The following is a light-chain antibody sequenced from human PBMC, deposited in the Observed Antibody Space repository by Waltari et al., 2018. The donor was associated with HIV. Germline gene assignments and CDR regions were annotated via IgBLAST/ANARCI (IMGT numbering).Light chain of an antibody. CDR2: ATS. V-gene: IGKV1-12*01. J-gene: IGKJ4*01. Sequence: DIQMTQSPSAVSAYVGARVTITCRASQGISSWLAWYQQKPGKAPKLLIFATSTLQSGVPSRFSVGGSGTDFTLTITSLQPEDSATYFCQQSDRLPFTFGGGTKVEIK. CDR3: QQSDRLPFT. CDR1: QGISSW.